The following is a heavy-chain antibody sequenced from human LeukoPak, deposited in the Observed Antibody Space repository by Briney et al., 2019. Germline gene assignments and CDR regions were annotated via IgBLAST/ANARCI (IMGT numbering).Heavy chain of an antibody. CDR3: ARGGRWLQLRGEYFQH. V-gene: IGHV3-48*01. CDR2: ISSSSSTI. D-gene: IGHD5-24*01. CDR1: GFTFSSYS. J-gene: IGHJ1*01. Sequence: PGGSLRLSCAASGFTFSSYSMNWVRQAPGKGLEWVSYISSSSSTIYYADSVKGRFTISRDNAKNSLYLQMNSLRAEDTAVYYCARGGRWLQLRGEYFQHWGQGTLVTVSS.